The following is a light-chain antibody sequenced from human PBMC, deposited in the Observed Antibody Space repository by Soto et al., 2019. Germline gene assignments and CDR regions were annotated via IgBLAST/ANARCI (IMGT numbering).Light chain of an antibody. Sequence: DIQMTQSPSSLSESVGDRVTITCRASQGITNYLAWYQQKPAKVPKLLIYAASTLQSGVPSRFSGSGSGTDFTLTISSLQPEDVATYYCQNYNSAPPGFDGGTKVEIK. CDR2: AAS. V-gene: IGKV1-27*01. CDR1: QGITNY. J-gene: IGKJ4*01. CDR3: QNYNSAPPG.